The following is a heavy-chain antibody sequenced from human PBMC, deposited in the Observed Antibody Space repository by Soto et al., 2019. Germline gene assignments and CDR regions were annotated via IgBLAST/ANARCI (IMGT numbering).Heavy chain of an antibody. CDR1: TFTFTSSA. CDR3: ATHREGATYYFDY. Sequence: QMQLVQSGPEVKKPGTSVKVSCKASTFTFTSSAVQWVRQARGQRLEWIGWIVVGSGNTKYAQNFQERVTITRDMSSGKAYLELSSLRSEDTAVYYCATHREGATYYFDYWGQGTLLTVSS. V-gene: IGHV1-58*01. J-gene: IGHJ4*02. D-gene: IGHD1-26*01. CDR2: IVVGSGNT.